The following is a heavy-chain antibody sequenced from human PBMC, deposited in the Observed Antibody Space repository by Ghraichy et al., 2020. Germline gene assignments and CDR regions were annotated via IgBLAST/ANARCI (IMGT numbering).Heavy chain of an antibody. D-gene: IGHD4-23*01. CDR3: ARASTVVRFYYFDGMDV. CDR2: ISSSSRAI. CDR1: GFPFGSYN. Sequence: GGSLRLSCVGSGFPFGSYNMNWVRQSPGKGLEWVSYISSSSRAIFYADSVKGRFTISRDNAQNSLYLQMKSLRDEDTAIYYGARASTVVRFYYFDGMDVWGQGTTVTVS. V-gene: IGHV3-48*02. J-gene: IGHJ6*02.